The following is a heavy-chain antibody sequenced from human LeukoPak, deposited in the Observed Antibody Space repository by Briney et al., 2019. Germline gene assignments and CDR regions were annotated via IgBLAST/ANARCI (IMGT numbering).Heavy chain of an antibody. D-gene: IGHD2-21*01. CDR3: ARDPNSAL. J-gene: IGHJ4*02. CDR1: GGSISIYY. Sequence: SETLSLTCTVSGGSISIYYWSWIRQPPGKGLEWIGYIYDSGNTKYNPSLKSRVTISVDTSNNQFSLKLSSMTAADTAVYYCARDPNSALWGQGTLVTVSS. V-gene: IGHV4-59*12. CDR2: IYDSGNT.